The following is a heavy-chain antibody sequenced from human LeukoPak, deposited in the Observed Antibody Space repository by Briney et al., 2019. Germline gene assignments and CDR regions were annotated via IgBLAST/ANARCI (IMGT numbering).Heavy chain of an antibody. Sequence: GGSLRLSCAVSGFTAGYNYMSWVRQAPGKGLEWVSVIYRGDTYYADSMKGRFTISRDDSKNTVFLQMNRLRADDTAVYFCASYYCSSGSCYFDTWGQGTLVAVSS. CDR1: GFTAGYNY. D-gene: IGHD2-15*01. V-gene: IGHV3-53*01. CDR3: ASYYCSSGSCYFDT. J-gene: IGHJ4*02. CDR2: IYRGDT.